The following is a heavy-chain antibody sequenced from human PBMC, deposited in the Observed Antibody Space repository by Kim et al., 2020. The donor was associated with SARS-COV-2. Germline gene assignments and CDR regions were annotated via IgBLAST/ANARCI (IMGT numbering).Heavy chain of an antibody. CDR2: IGTAGDT. CDR1: GFTFSSYD. Sequence: GGSLRLSCAASGFTFSSYDMHWVRQAAGKGLEWVSAIGTAGDTHYADSVKGRFTISRENAKNSLYLQMNSLRAGDTAVYYCARDPSGWGLDVWGQGTTVIVS. D-gene: IGHD3-10*01. V-gene: IGHV3-13*01. J-gene: IGHJ6*02. CDR3: ARDPSGWGLDV.